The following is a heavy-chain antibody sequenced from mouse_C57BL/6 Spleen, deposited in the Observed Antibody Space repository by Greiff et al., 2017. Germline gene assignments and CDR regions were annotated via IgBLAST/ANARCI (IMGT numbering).Heavy chain of an antibody. V-gene: IGHV5-6*01. CDR2: ISSGGSYT. CDR3: ARQDYGSDGGFAY. Sequence: EVQGVESGGDLVKPGGSLKLSCAASGFTFSSYGMSWVRQTPDKRLEWVATISSGGSYTYYPDSVKGRFTISRDNAKNTLYLQMSSLKSEDTAMYYCARQDYGSDGGFAYWGQGTLVTVSA. D-gene: IGHD1-1*01. J-gene: IGHJ3*01. CDR1: GFTFSSYG.